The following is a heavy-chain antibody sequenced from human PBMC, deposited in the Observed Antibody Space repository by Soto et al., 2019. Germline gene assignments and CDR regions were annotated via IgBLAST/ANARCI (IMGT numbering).Heavy chain of an antibody. CDR1: GYSFTSYW. J-gene: IGHJ6*02. D-gene: IGHD2-2*01. Sequence: PXESLTISRKGSGYSFTSYWISWVRQMPGKGLEWMGRIDPSDSYTNYSPSFQGHVTISADKSISTAYLQWSSLKASDTAMYYCARRSTRGDYYYGMDVWGQGTTVTVSS. V-gene: IGHV5-10-1*01. CDR3: ARRSTRGDYYYGMDV. CDR2: IDPSDSYT.